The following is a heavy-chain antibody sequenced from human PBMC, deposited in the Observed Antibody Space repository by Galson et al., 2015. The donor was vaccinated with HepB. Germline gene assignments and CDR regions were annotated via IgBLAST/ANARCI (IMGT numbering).Heavy chain of an antibody. CDR1: GYTFTSYA. Sequence: SVKVSCKASGYTFTSYAMHWVRQAPGQRLEWMGWINAGNGNTKYSQKFQGRVTITRDTSASTAYMELSSPRSEDTAVYYCARQRPVAGTFLDYWGQGTLVTVSS. J-gene: IGHJ4*02. CDR2: INAGNGNT. V-gene: IGHV1-3*01. CDR3: ARQRPVAGTFLDY. D-gene: IGHD6-19*01.